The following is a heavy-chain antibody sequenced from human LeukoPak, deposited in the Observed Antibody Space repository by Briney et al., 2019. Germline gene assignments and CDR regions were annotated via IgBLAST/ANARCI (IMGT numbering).Heavy chain of an antibody. CDR1: GESFSGYY. CDR2: INHSGST. CDR3: ARWTANWGSDAFDI. V-gene: IGHV4-34*01. J-gene: IGHJ3*02. D-gene: IGHD7-27*01. Sequence: SETLSLTCAVYGESFSGYYWSWIRQPPGKGLEWIGEINHSGSTNYNPSLKSRVTISVDTSKNQFSLKLSSVTAADTAVYYCARWTANWGSDAFDIWGQGTMVTVSS.